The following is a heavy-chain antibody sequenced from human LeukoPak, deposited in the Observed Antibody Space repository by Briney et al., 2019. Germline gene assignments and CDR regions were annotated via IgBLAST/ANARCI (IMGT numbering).Heavy chain of an antibody. J-gene: IGHJ4*02. V-gene: IGHV1-8*01. D-gene: IGHD2-2*01. CDR2: MNPNSGNT. CDR3: ARGRRGSTSLDFDY. Sequence: ASVTVSCTASGYTFTSYDINWVRQAPGQGLEWMGWMNPNSGNTGYAQKFQGRVTMTRNTSISTAYMELSSLRSEDTAVYYCARGRRGSTSLDFDYWGQGTLVTVSS. CDR1: GYTFTSYD.